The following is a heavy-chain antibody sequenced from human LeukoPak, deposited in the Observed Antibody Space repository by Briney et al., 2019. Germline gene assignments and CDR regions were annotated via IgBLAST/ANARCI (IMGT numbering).Heavy chain of an antibody. J-gene: IGHJ4*02. CDR1: GGSINSYF. V-gene: IGHV4-59*01. CDR2: VFYSGST. CDR3: ARGESTDYPYYFDY. D-gene: IGHD3-16*01. Sequence: SETLSLTCTVSGGSINSYFWSWIRRPPGKGLEWIGYVFYSGSTNYNPSLKSRVTISVDTSKNQFSLKLISVTAADTAVYYCARGESTDYPYYFDYWGQGTLATVSS.